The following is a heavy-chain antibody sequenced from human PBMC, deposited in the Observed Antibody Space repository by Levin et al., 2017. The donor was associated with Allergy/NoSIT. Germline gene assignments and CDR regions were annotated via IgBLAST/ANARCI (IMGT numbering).Heavy chain of an antibody. Sequence: SCAASGFAFSSYTINWVRQAPGGGLEWVSSISSRASEIFYADSLKGRFTISRDNAKNSVYLQMNSLRAEDTAVYYCTRDSSYDFHSAYYTSDAFDIWGQGTLVTVSS. CDR2: ISSRASEI. CDR3: TRDSSYDFHSAYYTSDAFDI. V-gene: IGHV3-21*06. J-gene: IGHJ3*02. CDR1: GFAFSSYT. D-gene: IGHD3-3*01.